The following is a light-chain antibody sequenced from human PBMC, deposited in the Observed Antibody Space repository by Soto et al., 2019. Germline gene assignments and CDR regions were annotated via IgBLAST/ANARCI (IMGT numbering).Light chain of an antibody. CDR2: ATS. CDR3: QQTYSAPREFT. Sequence: DLEMTQSPSSLSASVGDSVTITCRARQSVDSYLNWYHQTPGQAPKLLIFATSRLQSGVPPRFSGSASGTNFTPIISSLQPEDFGTYYCQQTYSAPREFTFGPGTKVEI. CDR1: QSVDSY. V-gene: IGKV1-39*01. J-gene: IGKJ3*01.